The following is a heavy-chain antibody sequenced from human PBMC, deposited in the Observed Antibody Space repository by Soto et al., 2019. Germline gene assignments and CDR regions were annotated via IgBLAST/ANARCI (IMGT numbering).Heavy chain of an antibody. CDR1: GGSISSYY. Sequence: TLSLTCTVSGGSISSYYWSWIRQPAGKGLEWIGRIYTSGSTNYNPSLKSRVTMSVDTSKNQFSLKLSSVTAADTAVYYCARDSGYSYGNYYYYYGMDVWGQGTTVTVSS. V-gene: IGHV4-4*07. J-gene: IGHJ6*02. D-gene: IGHD5-18*01. CDR3: ARDSGYSYGNYYYYYGMDV. CDR2: IYTSGST.